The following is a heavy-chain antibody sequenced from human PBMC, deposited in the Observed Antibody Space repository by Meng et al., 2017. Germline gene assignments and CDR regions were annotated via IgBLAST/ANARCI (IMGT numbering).Heavy chain of an antibody. CDR3: ARGRADIVVVPAARTNWFDP. V-gene: IGHV3-21*04. Sequence: GESLKISCAASGFTFSSYSMNWVRQAPGKGLEWVSSISSSSSYIYYADSVKGRFTISRDNAKNSLYLQMNSLRAEDTAVYYCARGRADIVVVPAARTNWFDPWGQGTLVTVSS. CDR2: ISSSSSYI. D-gene: IGHD2-2*01. CDR1: GFTFSSYS. J-gene: IGHJ5*02.